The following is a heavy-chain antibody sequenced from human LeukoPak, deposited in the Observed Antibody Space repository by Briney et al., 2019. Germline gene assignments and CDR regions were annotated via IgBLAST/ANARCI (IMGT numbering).Heavy chain of an antibody. CDR2: INPNSGGT. CDR1: GYTFTGYY. Sequence: ASVKVSCKASGYTFTGYYMHWVRQAPGQGLEWMGWINPNSGGTNYAQKFQGWVTMTRDTSISTAYMELSSLRSEDTAVYYCARDRAKSGYDLGGFDYWGQGTLVTVSS. D-gene: IGHD5-12*01. CDR3: ARDRAKSGYDLGGFDY. V-gene: IGHV1-2*04. J-gene: IGHJ4*02.